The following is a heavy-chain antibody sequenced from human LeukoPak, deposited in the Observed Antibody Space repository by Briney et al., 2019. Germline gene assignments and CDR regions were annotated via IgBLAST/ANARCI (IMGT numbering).Heavy chain of an antibody. CDR2: INPNSGGT. Sequence: GASVKVSCKASGYTFTGYYMHWVRQAPGQGLEWMGRINPNSGGTNYAQKFQGRVIMTRDTSISTAYMELSRLRHDDTAVYYCARDKYYDYVWGSYRPDYWGQGTLVTVSS. CDR1: GYTFTGYY. V-gene: IGHV1-2*06. J-gene: IGHJ4*02. D-gene: IGHD3-16*02. CDR3: ARDKYYDYVWGSYRPDY.